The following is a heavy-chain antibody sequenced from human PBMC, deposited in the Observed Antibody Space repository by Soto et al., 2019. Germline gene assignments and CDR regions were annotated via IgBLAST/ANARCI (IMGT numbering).Heavy chain of an antibody. CDR2: IYYSGST. D-gene: IGHD6-13*01. CDR3: ARKRYSSSLDY. V-gene: IGHV4-31*03. J-gene: IGHJ4*02. CDR1: GGSISSGGYY. Sequence: SETLSLTCTVSGGSISSGGYYWSWIRQHPGKGLEWIGYIYYSGSTYYNPSLKSRVTISVDTSKNQFSLKLSSVTAADTAVYYCARKRYSSSLDYWGQGTLVTVSS.